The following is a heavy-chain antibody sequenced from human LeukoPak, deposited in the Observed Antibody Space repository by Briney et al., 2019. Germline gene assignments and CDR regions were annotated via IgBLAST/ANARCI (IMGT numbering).Heavy chain of an antibody. CDR1: GYTFTSYA. J-gene: IGHJ6*03. V-gene: IGHV7-4-1*02. Sequence: ASVKVSCKASGYTFTSYAMNWVRQAPGQGLEWMGWINTNTGNPTYAQGFTGRFVFSLDTSVSTAYLQISSLKAEDTAVYYCARFGLPPHYYYYYMDVWGKGTTVTVSS. CDR3: ARFGLPPHYYYYYMDV. CDR2: INTNTGNP. D-gene: IGHD3-10*01.